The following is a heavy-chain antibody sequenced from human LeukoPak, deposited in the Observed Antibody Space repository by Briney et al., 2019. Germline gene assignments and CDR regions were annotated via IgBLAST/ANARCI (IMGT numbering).Heavy chain of an antibody. CDR3: ARDRGSSSGWRGLLYYFDY. Sequence: GGSLRLSCAASGFTFSNYAMHWVRQAPGKGLEWVAVISYDGSNKYYADSVKGRFTISRDNSKNTLYLQMNSLRAEDTAVYYCARDRGSSSGWRGLLYYFDYWGQGTLVTVSS. D-gene: IGHD6-19*01. J-gene: IGHJ4*02. CDR2: ISYDGSNK. V-gene: IGHV3-30-3*01. CDR1: GFTFSNYA.